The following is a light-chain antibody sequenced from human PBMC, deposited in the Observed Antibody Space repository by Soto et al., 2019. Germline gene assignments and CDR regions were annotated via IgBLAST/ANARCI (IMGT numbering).Light chain of an antibody. Sequence: DIQMTQSPSTLSASVGGRVTITCRASQSISSWLAWYQQKPGKAPKLLIYKASTLESGVPSNFSGSGSGTEFSLTISSLQPEDFATYYCQQYNAYPWTFGQGTMVDIK. CDR3: QQYNAYPWT. J-gene: IGKJ1*01. CDR2: KAS. V-gene: IGKV1-5*03. CDR1: QSISSW.